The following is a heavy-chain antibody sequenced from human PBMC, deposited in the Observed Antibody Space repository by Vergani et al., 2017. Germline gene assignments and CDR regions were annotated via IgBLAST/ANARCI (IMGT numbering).Heavy chain of an antibody. CDR1: GYTFTSYY. D-gene: IGHD3-22*01. Sequence: QVQLVQSGAEVKKPGASVKVSCKASGYTFTSYYIHWVRQAPGQGLEWMGIINPSGGSTSYAQKFQGRVTMTRDTSTSTVYMELSSLRSEDTAVYYCANSGYYFPFGEWGQGTLVTVSS. J-gene: IGHJ4*02. V-gene: IGHV1-46*03. CDR2: INPSGGST. CDR3: ANSGYYFPFGE.